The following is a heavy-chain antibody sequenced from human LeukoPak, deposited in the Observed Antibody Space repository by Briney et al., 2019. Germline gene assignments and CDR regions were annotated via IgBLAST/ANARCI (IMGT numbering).Heavy chain of an antibody. CDR3: ASGESRFDY. CDR1: GGSISSYY. CDR2: IYYSGST. V-gene: IGHV4-59*01. J-gene: IGHJ4*02. D-gene: IGHD2/OR15-2a*01. Sequence: SETLSLTCTVSGGSISSYYWRWIRQPPRKGLEWIGYIYYSGSTNYNPSLKSRVTISVDTSKNQFSLKLSSVTAADTAVYYCASGESRFDYWGQGTLVTVSS.